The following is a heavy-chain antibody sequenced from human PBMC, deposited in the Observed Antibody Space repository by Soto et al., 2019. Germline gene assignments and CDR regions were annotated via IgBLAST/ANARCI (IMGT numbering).Heavy chain of an antibody. V-gene: IGHV3-23*01. CDR3: AKLPSSGFYYSDY. CDR2: IVGSGAST. J-gene: IGHJ4*02. Sequence: GGSLRLSCAASGFTFSNYAMNWVRQAPGKGLEWVSGIVGSGASTNYADSVKGRFTISRDNSKNTLYLHMNGLRAEDTATYYCAKLPSSGFYYSDYWGQGTPVTVSS. D-gene: IGHD3-22*01. CDR1: GFTFSNYA.